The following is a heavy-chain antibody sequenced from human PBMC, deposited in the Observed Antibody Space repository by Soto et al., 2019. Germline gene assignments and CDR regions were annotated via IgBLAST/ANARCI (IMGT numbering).Heavy chain of an antibody. V-gene: IGHV3-23*01. CDR3: EKDVVDYNGEWDWFDL. Sequence: GGSLRLSCAASGFTFKNFAVSWVRQAPGKGMEWVSAIGGSGSSANYADSVKGRFTVSRDDSKSTLYLQMSGLRVDDTALYYCEKDVVDYNGEWDWFDLCGQGSLVTVSS. D-gene: IGHD2-21*01. CDR1: GFTFKNFA. J-gene: IGHJ5*02. CDR2: IGGSGSSA.